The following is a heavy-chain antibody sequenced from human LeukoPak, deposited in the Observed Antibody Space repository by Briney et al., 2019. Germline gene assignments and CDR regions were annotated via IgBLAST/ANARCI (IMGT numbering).Heavy chain of an antibody. D-gene: IGHD1-1*01. CDR1: GFTFSSYG. CDR3: ARDFAIYNWNDGDAFDI. V-gene: IGHV3-48*01. Sequence: GGSLRLSCAASGFTFSSYGMHWVRQAPGKGLEWVSYISSSSSTIYYADSVKGRFTISRDNAKNSLYLQMNSLRAEDTAVYYCARDFAIYNWNDGDAFDIWGQGTMVTVSS. CDR2: ISSSSSTI. J-gene: IGHJ3*02.